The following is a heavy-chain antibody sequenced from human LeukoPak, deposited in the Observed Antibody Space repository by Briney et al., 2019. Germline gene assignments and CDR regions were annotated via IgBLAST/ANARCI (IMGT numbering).Heavy chain of an antibody. Sequence: SETLSLTCTVSGGSITSGGYSWSWIRQPPGKGLEWIGYSYHSGSTYYNPSLKSRVTISVDRSKNQFSLKLSSVTAADTAVYYCARAGNGDYWSYFDYWGQGTLVTVSS. CDR2: SYHSGST. J-gene: IGHJ4*02. D-gene: IGHD4-17*01. V-gene: IGHV4-30-2*01. CDR3: ARAGNGDYWSYFDY. CDR1: GGSITSGGYS.